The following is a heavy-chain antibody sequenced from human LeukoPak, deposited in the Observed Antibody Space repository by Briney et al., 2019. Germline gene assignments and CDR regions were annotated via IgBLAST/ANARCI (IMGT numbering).Heavy chain of an antibody. Sequence: ASVKVSCKASGYTFTSYYMHWVRQAPGQGLEWMGIINPSGGSTSYAQKFQGRVTMTTDTSTSTAYMELRSLRSDDTAVYYCARALAAPQVLGYCSSTSCSHYFDYWGQGTLVTVSS. CDR3: ARALAAPQVLGYCSSTSCSHYFDY. D-gene: IGHD2-2*01. CDR1: GYTFTSYY. J-gene: IGHJ4*02. CDR2: INPSGGST. V-gene: IGHV1-46*01.